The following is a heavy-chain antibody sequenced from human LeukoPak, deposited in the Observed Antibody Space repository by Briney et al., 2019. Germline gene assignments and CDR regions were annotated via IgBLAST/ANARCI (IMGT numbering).Heavy chain of an antibody. Sequence: GASVNVSCKASGYTFTSYYMHWVRQAPGQGLEWMGIINPSDDSTIYAQKFQGRVTVTRDTSTSTVYMELSSLRSEDTAVYFCARAWRYTDWFDPWGQGTLVTVSS. J-gene: IGHJ5*02. CDR2: INPSDDST. V-gene: IGHV1-46*01. D-gene: IGHD1-14*01. CDR3: ARAWRYTDWFDP. CDR1: GYTFTSYY.